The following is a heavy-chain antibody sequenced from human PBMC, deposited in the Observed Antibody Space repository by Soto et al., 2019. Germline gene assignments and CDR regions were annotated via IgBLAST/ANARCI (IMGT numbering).Heavy chain of an antibody. V-gene: IGHV3-23*01. CDR2: ISGSGGST. Sequence: GGSLRLSCEASGFTFSSYAMSWVRQAPGKGLEWVSAISGSGGSTYYADSVKGRFTISRDNSKNTLYLQMNSLRAEDTAVYYCAKESGSGYDFWSGYPSYYFDYWGQGTLVTVSS. D-gene: IGHD3-3*01. J-gene: IGHJ4*02. CDR3: AKESGSGYDFWSGYPSYYFDY. CDR1: GFTFSSYA.